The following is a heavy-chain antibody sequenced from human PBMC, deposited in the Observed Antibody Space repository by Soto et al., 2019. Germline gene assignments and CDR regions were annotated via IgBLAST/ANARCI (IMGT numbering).Heavy chain of an antibody. Sequence: EVQLLESGGGLVQPGGSLRLSCAASGFTFSSYAMSWVRQAPGKGLEWVSALSGSGGSTYYADSVKGRFTISRDNSKNTLYLQMNSLRAEDTAVYYCAKDPSSGSYSGRFAYWGQGTLVTVSS. V-gene: IGHV3-23*01. CDR2: LSGSGGST. CDR3: AKDPSSGSYSGRFAY. D-gene: IGHD1-26*01. J-gene: IGHJ4*02. CDR1: GFTFSSYA.